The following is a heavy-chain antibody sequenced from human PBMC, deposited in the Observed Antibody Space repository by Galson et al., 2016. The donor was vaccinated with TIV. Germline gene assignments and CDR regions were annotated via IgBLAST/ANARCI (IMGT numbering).Heavy chain of an antibody. J-gene: IGHJ5*01. Sequence: TLSLTCTVSGGSVSSGTYHWSWIRQPAGKGLEWVGRLSTSGNTNYSPSLKSRVTILVDTSKNQFSLKLSSVTAADTAVYYCARARSGWFDSWGQGTLVTVSS. CDR1: GGSVSSGTYH. V-gene: IGHV4-61*02. CDR3: ARARSGWFDS. CDR2: LSTSGNT. D-gene: IGHD6-19*01.